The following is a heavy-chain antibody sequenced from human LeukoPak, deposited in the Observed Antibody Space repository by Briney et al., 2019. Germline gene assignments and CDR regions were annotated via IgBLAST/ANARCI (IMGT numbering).Heavy chain of an antibody. D-gene: IGHD3-16*02. V-gene: IGHV4-59*12. J-gene: IGHJ4*02. CDR2: IYYSGST. Sequence: SETLSLTCTVSGGSISSYYWSWIRQPPGKGLEWIGYIYYSGSTNYNPSLKSRVTISVDTSKNQFSLKLSSVTAADTAVYYCARASQFYVWGSYRHLDSWGQGTLVTVSS. CDR3: ARASQFYVWGSYRHLDS. CDR1: GGSISSYY.